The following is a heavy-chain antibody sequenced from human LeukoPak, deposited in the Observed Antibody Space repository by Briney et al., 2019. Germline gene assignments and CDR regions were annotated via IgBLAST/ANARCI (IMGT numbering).Heavy chain of an antibody. Sequence: SVKASCKASGGTVSSYAISRVRQSPGQGVEWWGGIIPIFVTANYAQKFQGRVTITPDESTSTAYMELSSLRYEDTAVYYCARGDSGSYHRLDNWGQGTLATVSS. V-gene: IGHV1-69*13. D-gene: IGHD1-26*01. CDR1: GGTVSSYA. CDR2: IIPIFVTA. CDR3: ARGDSGSYHRLDN. J-gene: IGHJ4*02.